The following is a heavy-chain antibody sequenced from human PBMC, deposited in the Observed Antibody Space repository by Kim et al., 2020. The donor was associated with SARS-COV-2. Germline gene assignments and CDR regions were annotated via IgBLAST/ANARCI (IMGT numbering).Heavy chain of an antibody. CDR3: ANGPLARENS. CDR2: I. V-gene: IGHV3-9*01. J-gene: IGHJ4*02. D-gene: IGHD1-26*01. Sequence: IGCAHSVKGRFTISRDNAKNSLYLQMNSLRAEDTALYYCANGPLARENSWGQGTLVTVSS.